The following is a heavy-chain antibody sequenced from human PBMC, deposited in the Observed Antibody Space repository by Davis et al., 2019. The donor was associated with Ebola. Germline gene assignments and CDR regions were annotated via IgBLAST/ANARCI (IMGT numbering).Heavy chain of an antibody. CDR1: GGSISSYY. Sequence: MPSETLSLTCTVSGGSISSYYWSWIRQPPGKGLEWIGYIYYSGSTNYNPSLKSRVTISVDTSKNQFSLKLSSVTAADTAVYYCARDRGCTGGGCYTFDYWGQGTLVTVSS. CDR2: IYYSGST. D-gene: IGHD2-8*02. V-gene: IGHV4-59*01. CDR3: ARDRGCTGGGCYTFDY. J-gene: IGHJ4*02.